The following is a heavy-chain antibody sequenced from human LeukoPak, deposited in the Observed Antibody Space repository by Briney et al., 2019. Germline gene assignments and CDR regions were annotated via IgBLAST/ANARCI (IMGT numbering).Heavy chain of an antibody. CDR2: IKQDGSEK. V-gene: IGHV3-7*01. Sequence: GGSLRLSCAASGFTFSSYWMSWVRQAPGKGLEWVANIKQDGSEKYYVDSVKGRFTISRDNAKNSLYLQMNSVRAEDTAVYYCASGWQLSALDYWGQGTLVTVSS. D-gene: IGHD2-15*01. J-gene: IGHJ4*02. CDR3: ASGWQLSALDY. CDR1: GFTFSSYW.